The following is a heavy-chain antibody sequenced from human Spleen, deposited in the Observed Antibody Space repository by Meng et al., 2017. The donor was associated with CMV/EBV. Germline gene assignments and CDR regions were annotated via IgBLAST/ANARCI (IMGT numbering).Heavy chain of an antibody. J-gene: IGHJ4*02. V-gene: IGHV3-30*02. D-gene: IGHD6-13*01. Sequence: GESLKISCAASGFTFSSYGMHWVRQAPGKGLEWVAFIRYDGSNKYYADSVKGRFTISRDNSKNTLYLQMNSLRAEDTAVYYCAKDLSHGAIAAVTRGGNWGQGTLVTVSS. CDR2: IRYDGSNK. CDR1: GFTFSSYG. CDR3: AKDLSHGAIAAVTRGGN.